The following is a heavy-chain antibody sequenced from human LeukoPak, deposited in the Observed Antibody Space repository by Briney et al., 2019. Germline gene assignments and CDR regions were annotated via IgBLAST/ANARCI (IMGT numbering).Heavy chain of an antibody. CDR1: GFTFSSYW. CDR2: IKPDGSEK. D-gene: IGHD4-17*01. CDR3: ARRDFDDYGDYVDAFEF. J-gene: IGHJ3*01. V-gene: IGHV3-7*01. Sequence: GGSLRLSCAASGFTFSSYWMSWVRQVPGKGLEWVANIKPDGSEKYCVGSVKGRFTIYRDNAKNSLYLQMNSLRAEDTALYYCARRDFDDYGDYVDAFEFWGQGTMVTVSA.